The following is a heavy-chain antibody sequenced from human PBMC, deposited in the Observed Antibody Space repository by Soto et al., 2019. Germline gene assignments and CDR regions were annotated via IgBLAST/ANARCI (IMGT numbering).Heavy chain of an antibody. CDR2: ISYDGSKK. V-gene: IGHV3-30*18. CDR1: GFTFSSYG. Sequence: QVQLVESGGGVVQPGRSLRLSCAASGFTFSSYGMHWVRQAPGKGLEWVAVISYDGSKKNHADSVKGRFTISRDNSKNSLYLEMNSLRAEDTAVYYCAKDAWVRGATMDYWGQGTLVTVSS. D-gene: IGHD1-26*01. J-gene: IGHJ4*02. CDR3: AKDAWVRGATMDY.